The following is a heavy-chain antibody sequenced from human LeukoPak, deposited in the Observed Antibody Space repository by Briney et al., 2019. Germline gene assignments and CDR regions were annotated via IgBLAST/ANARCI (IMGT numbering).Heavy chain of an antibody. CDR2: MNPNSGNT. CDR3: ARGWGTVTQIDY. J-gene: IGHJ4*02. CDR1: GYTFTSYD. V-gene: IGHV1-8*01. D-gene: IGHD4-17*01. Sequence: ASVKVSCKASGYTFTSYDINWVRQATGQGLKRMGWMNPNSGNTGYAQKFQGRVTMTRNTSITTAYMELSSLRSEDSAVYYCARGWGTVTQIDYWGQGTLVTVSS.